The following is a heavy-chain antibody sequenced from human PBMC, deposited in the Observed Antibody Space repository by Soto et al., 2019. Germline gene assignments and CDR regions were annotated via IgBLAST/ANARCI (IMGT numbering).Heavy chain of an antibody. V-gene: IGHV4-34*01. J-gene: IGHJ4*02. Sequence: PSETLSLTCAVYGGSFSGYYWSWIRQPPGKGLEWIGEINHSGSTNYNPSLKSRVNISVDTSKNQISLNLTSVTAADTAVYYCAATPRYWGPGTLVTVSS. CDR1: GGSFSGYY. CDR2: INHSGST. CDR3: AATPRY.